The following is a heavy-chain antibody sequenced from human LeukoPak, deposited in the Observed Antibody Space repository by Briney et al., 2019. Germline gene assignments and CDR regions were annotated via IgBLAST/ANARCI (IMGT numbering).Heavy chain of an antibody. CDR2: ISSSSSTI. D-gene: IGHD5-12*01. CDR1: GFTFSSYS. V-gene: IGHV3-48*01. J-gene: IGHJ4*02. Sequence: GGSLRLSCAASGFTFSSYSMNWVRQAPGKGLEWVSYISSSSSTIYYADSVKGRFTISRDSAKNSLYLQMNSLRAEDTAVYYCARLAWLDYWGQGTLVTVSS. CDR3: ARLAWLDY.